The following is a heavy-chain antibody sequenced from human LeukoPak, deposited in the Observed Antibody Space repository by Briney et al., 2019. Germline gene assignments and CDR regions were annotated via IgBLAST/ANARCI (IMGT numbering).Heavy chain of an antibody. V-gene: IGHV1-2*02. CDR2: INPNSGGT. J-gene: IGHJ3*02. CDR3: ASPIYGSGSYYGDAFDI. D-gene: IGHD3-10*01. Sequence: ASVKVSCKASGYTFTAYYIHWVRQAPGQGLEWMGWINPNSGGTKYAQKFQGRVTMTRDTSISTAYMELSRLRSDDTAVYYCASPIYGSGSYYGDAFDIWGQGTMVTVSS. CDR1: GYTFTAYY.